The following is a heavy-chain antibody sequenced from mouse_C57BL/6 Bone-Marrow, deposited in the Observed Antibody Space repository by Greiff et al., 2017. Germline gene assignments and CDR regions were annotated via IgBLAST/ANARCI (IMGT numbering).Heavy chain of an antibody. J-gene: IGHJ4*01. CDR1: GYTFTDYN. CDR3: ASTRYDSDYAMDY. Sequence: VQLQQSGPELVKPGASVKIPCKASGYTFTDYNMDWVKQSDGKSLEWIGDINPNNGGTIYNQKFKGKATLTVDKSSSTAYMELRSLTSEDTAVYYCASTRYDSDYAMDYWGQGTSVTVSS. D-gene: IGHD2-4*01. CDR2: INPNNGGT. V-gene: IGHV1-18*01.